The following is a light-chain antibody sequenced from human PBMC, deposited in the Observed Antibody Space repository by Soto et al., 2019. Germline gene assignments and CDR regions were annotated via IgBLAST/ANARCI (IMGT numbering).Light chain of an antibody. V-gene: IGKV3D-20*01. J-gene: IGKJ4*01. CDR1: QSVSSSY. CDR3: QQYGSSPLT. CDR2: DAS. Sequence: EIVLTQSPVILSLSPGERATLSCGASQSVSSSYLVWYQQKPGLAPRLLIYDASSRAAGIPDRFSGSGSGTDFTLTISRLEPEDFAVYYCQQYGSSPLTFGGGTKVEIK.